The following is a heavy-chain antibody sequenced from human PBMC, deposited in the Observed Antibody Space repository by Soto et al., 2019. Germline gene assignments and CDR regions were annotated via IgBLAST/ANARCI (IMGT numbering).Heavy chain of an antibody. Sequence: XGCLRLSCAASGFSFSSYVMNWVRQGPGKGLEWVSSISRSSSYIYYGDSVKGRFTISRDDAKNSLYLEMNSLRAEDTAVYYCAKNNGEDSKYHFYGMDVCGQRTTVTVSS. D-gene: IGHD2-8*01. J-gene: IGHJ6*02. CDR1: GFSFSSYV. CDR2: ISRSSSYI. V-gene: IGHV3-21*01. CDR3: AKNNGEDSKYHFYGMDV.